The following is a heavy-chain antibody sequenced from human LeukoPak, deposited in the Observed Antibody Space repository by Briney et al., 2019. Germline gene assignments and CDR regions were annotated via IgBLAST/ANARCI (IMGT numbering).Heavy chain of an antibody. D-gene: IGHD6-13*01. J-gene: IGHJ6*02. CDR2: IIPIFGTA. V-gene: IGHV1-69*01. CDR3: ARRHSHYGMDV. CDR1: GGTFTSYA. Sequence: ASVKVSCKASGGTFTSYAISWVRQAPGQGLEWMGGIIPIFGTANYAQKFQGRATITADEYTSTAYMELSSLRSEATAVYYCARRHSHYGMDVWGQGTTVTVSS.